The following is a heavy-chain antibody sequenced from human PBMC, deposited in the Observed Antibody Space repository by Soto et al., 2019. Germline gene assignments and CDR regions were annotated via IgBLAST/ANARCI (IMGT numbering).Heavy chain of an antibody. J-gene: IGHJ6*02. V-gene: IGHV3-33*01. D-gene: IGHD2-2*01. CDR3: AREAGCSSTSCYRHYYYYYGMDV. CDR2: IWYDGSNK. Sequence: GSLRLSCAASGFTFSSYGMHWVRQAPGKGLEWVAVIWYDGSNKYYADSVKGRFTISRDNSKNTLYLQMNSLRAEDTAVYYCAREAGCSSTSCYRHYYYYYGMDVWGQGTTVTVSS. CDR1: GFTFSSYG.